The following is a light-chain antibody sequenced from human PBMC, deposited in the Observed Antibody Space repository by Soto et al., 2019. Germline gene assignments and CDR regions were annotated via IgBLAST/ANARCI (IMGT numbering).Light chain of an antibody. CDR2: RVS. J-gene: IGKJ1*01. CDR1: PSLVHRDGHAY. CDR3: MQGRQLPRT. Sequence: VVLTQSPVSLPVTLGQPAALSCRSCPSLVHRDGHAYWNWFQQRPGHSPRRLVYRVSSRASGVHDNFSGSGSGTNFTLKSSSVEAEDIGVYYCMQGRQLPRTCGQGTKVEIK. V-gene: IGKV2-30*02.